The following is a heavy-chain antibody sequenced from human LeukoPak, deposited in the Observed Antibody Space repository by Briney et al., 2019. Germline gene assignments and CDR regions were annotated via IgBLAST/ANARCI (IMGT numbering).Heavy chain of an antibody. V-gene: IGHV3-23*01. Sequence: GGSLRLSCAASGFTFSTSAMSWVRQAPGKGLQWVSAISGSGGSIYYADSVKGGFTISRDNSKNTLYLQMNSLRAEDTAVYYCAKEAVGATLGPWGQGTLVTVSS. D-gene: IGHD1-26*01. CDR2: ISGSGGSI. CDR1: GFTFSTSA. CDR3: AKEAVGATLGP. J-gene: IGHJ5*02.